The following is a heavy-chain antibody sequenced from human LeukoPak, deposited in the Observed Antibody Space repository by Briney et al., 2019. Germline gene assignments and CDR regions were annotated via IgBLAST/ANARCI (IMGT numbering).Heavy chain of an antibody. CDR2: INHSGST. CDR1: GGCFSGYY. Sequence: PSETLSLTCAVYGGCFSGYYWSWIRQPPGKGLEWIGEINHSGSTNYNPSLKSRVTISVDTSKNQFSLKLSSVTAADTAVYYCARWDYSLDYWGQGTLVTVSS. V-gene: IGHV4-34*01. D-gene: IGHD1-7*01. J-gene: IGHJ4*02. CDR3: ARWDYSLDY.